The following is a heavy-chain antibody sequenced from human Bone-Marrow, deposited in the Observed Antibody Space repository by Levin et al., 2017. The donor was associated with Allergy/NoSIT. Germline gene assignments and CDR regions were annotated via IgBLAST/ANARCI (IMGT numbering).Heavy chain of an antibody. J-gene: IGHJ4*02. V-gene: IGHV1-3*01. D-gene: IGHD2-15*01. CDR3: ARGWRYCSGGSCYSGLDY. Sequence: GASVKVSCKASGYTFTSYAMHWVRQAPGQRLEWMGWINAGNGNTKYSQKFQGRVTITRDTSASTAYMELSSLRSEDTAVYYCARGWRYCSGGSCYSGLDYWGQGTLVTVSS. CDR2: INAGNGNT. CDR1: GYTFTSYA.